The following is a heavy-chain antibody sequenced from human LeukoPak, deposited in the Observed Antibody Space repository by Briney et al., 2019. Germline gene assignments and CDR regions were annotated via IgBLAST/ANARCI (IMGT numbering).Heavy chain of an antibody. CDR2: INPSGGST. D-gene: IGHD3-22*01. J-gene: IGHJ4*02. V-gene: IGHV1-46*01. CDR1: GYTFTSYY. CDR3: ARDDYDDRSGYQHSTRNDY. Sequence: GASVKVSCKASGYTFTSYYMHWVRQAPGQGLEWMGTINPSGGSTNYAQKFQGRVTMTRDTSTSTVYMELSSLRSEDTAVYYCARDDYDDRSGYQHSTRNDYWGQGTLVTVSS.